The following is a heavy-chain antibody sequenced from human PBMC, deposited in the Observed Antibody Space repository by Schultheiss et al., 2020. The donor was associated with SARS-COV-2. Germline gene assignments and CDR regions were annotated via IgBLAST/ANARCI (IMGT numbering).Heavy chain of an antibody. J-gene: IGHJ6*03. V-gene: IGHV4-34*01. Sequence: SQTLSLTCAVYGGSFSGYYWSWIRQPPGKGLEWIGEINDSGSTNYNPSLKSRVTISVDTSKNQFSLKLSSVTAADTAVYYCAKDGASSRLIVVVPAAYYMDVWGKGTTVTVSS. CDR3: AKDGASSRLIVVVPAAYYMDV. CDR1: GGSFSGYY. D-gene: IGHD2-2*01. CDR2: INDSGST.